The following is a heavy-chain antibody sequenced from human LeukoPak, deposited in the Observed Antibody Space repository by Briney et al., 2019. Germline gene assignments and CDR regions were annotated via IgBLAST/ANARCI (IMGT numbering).Heavy chain of an antibody. CDR1: GGSVSGYY. V-gene: IGHV4-34*01. J-gene: IGHJ6*03. Sequence: SETLSLTCAVYGGSVSGYYWSWIRQPPGKGLEWIGEISHRGRTHYNPSLKGRVTMSVDTSKNQFALEVDSVTAADTAVYYCAHLGRYYYMDVWGKGATVTVSS. D-gene: IGHD3/OR15-3a*01. CDR2: ISHRGRT. CDR3: AHLGRYYYMDV.